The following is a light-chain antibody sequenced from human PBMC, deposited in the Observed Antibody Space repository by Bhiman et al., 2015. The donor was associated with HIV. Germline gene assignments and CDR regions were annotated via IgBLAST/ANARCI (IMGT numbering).Light chain of an antibody. CDR1: ALPKQY. V-gene: IGLV3-25*03. J-gene: IGLJ1*01. Sequence: SYELTQPPSVSVSPGQTARITCSGDALPKQYAYWYQQKPGQAPVLVIYKDSERPSGIPERFSGSSSGTTVTLTISGVQAEDEADYYCQSADNSGTPYVFGTGTKVTVL. CDR2: KDS. CDR3: QSADNSGTPYV.